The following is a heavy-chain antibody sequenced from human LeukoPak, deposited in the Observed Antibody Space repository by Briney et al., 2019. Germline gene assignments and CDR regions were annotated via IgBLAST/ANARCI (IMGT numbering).Heavy chain of an antibody. V-gene: IGHV4-39*01. D-gene: IGHD5-18*01. CDR2: IRYSGST. Sequence: SETLSLTCTVSGGSISSKTFYWGWVRQPPGKGLGWIGSIRYSGSTYYNPSLKSRITTSVDTSKNQFSLRLSSVTAADTAIYYCARHQVAERGFTYGPLEYWGQGALVTASS. J-gene: IGHJ4*02. CDR1: GGSISSKTFY. CDR3: ARHQVAERGFTYGPLEY.